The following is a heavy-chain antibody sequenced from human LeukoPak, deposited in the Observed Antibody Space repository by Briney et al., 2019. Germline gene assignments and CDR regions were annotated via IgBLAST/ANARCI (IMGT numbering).Heavy chain of an antibody. CDR3: AKPARTDAFDI. CDR1: GFTVSNNY. D-gene: IGHD1-14*01. V-gene: IGHV3-23*01. CDR2: ISGSGGNT. J-gene: IGHJ3*02. Sequence: GGSLRLSCAASGFTVSNNYMSWVRQAPGKGLEWVSSISGSGGNTYYADSVKGRFTISRDNSKNTLYLQMNSLRAEDTAVYYCAKPARTDAFDIWGQGTMVTVSS.